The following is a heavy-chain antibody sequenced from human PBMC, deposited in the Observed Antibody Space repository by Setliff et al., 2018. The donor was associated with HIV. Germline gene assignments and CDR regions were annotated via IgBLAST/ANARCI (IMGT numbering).Heavy chain of an antibody. CDR1: GFRFNIYA. D-gene: IGHD3-9*01. V-gene: IGHV3-23*01. CDR2: ISGSGSRV. Sequence: GGSLRLSCAASGFRFNIYAMTWVRQAPGKGLQWVSSISGSGSRVDYADSVKGRFTVSRDNARSSLYLQVNSLRSDDTAVYYCARDLIWGFDYWGKGTTVTVSS. J-gene: IGHJ6*04. CDR3: ARDLIWGFDY.